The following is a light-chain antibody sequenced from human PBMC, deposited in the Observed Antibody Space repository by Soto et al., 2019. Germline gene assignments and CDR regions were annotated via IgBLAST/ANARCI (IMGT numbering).Light chain of an antibody. V-gene: IGKV3-15*01. CDR3: QQFEDWPT. CDR2: GTP. Sequence: EIVLTQSPATLSLSPGETATLSCRASQSVRKNLAWYQQKPGQAPSLLIYGTPNRATGIPDRISGSRSGTEFTLTISSLQSEDFGVDYCQQFEDWPTFGQGTKVDIK. J-gene: IGKJ1*01. CDR1: QSVRKN.